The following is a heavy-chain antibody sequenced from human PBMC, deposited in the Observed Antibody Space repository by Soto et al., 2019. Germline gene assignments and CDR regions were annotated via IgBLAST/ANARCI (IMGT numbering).Heavy chain of an antibody. CDR3: AIEKVGAESVHVFDI. V-gene: IGHV1-69*13. D-gene: IGHD1-26*01. Sequence: GASVKVSCKASGATLNSFISYGITWVRQAPGQGLEYMGGIIPVFGAANHAQKFQGRVTISADESTRTVNMELSSLTSKDTALYYCAIEKVGAESVHVFDIWGQGTMVTVSS. CDR1: GATLNSFISYG. CDR2: IIPVFGAA. J-gene: IGHJ3*02.